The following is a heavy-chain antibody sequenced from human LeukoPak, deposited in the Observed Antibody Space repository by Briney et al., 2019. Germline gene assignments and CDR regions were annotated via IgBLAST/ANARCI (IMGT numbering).Heavy chain of an antibody. D-gene: IGHD2-21*02. V-gene: IGHV4-59*01. CDR2: IYYSGST. CDR1: GGSISSYY. J-gene: IGHJ6*03. CDR3: ARGTRHFIRGQYCGGDCYRGYYYYMDV. Sequence: PSETLSLTCTVSGGSISSYYWSWIRQPPGKGLEWIGYIYYSGSTNYNPSLKSRVTISVDTSKNQFSLKLSSVTAADTAVYYCARGTRHFIRGQYCGGDCYRGYYYYMDVWGKGTTVTISS.